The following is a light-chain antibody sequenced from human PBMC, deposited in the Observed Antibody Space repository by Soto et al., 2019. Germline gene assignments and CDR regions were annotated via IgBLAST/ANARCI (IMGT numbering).Light chain of an antibody. CDR1: QSISSSS. Sequence: EIVLTQSPGTLSLSPGQRATLSCRASQSISSSSLAWYQQRPGQAPSLLIYGASRRATGIPDRFSGSGSVTDFTITITRLEPEDFAVYYYQHYGASPKYTFGQATKLEIK. V-gene: IGKV3-20*01. J-gene: IGKJ2*01. CDR2: GAS. CDR3: QHYGASPKYT.